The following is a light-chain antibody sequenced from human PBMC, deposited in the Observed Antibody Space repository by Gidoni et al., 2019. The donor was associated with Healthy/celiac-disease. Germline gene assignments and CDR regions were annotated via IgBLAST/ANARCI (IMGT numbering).Light chain of an antibody. CDR2: CAS. CDR3: QQYNNWPQT. CDR1: QSVSSN. J-gene: IGKJ1*01. Sequence: EIVMTQSPATLSVSPGERATLSCRASQSVSSNLAWYQQKPGQAPRLLIYCASTRATGIPARFSGSGSGTEFTLTISSLQSEDFAVYYCQQYNNWPQTFXQXTKVEIK. V-gene: IGKV3-15*01.